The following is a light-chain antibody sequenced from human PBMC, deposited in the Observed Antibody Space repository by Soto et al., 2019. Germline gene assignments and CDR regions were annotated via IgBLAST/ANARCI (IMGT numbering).Light chain of an antibody. CDR1: TGAVTSGHY. J-gene: IGLJ2*01. CDR2: DTS. V-gene: IGLV7-46*01. CDR3: LLSYSDARKVA. Sequence: QTVVTQEPSLTVSPGGTVTLTCGSSTGAVTSGHYPYWFPRKPGQPPETLIYDTSNKRSWTPARFSGSLLGGKAALTLSGAQPEDEADYYCLLSYSDARKVAFGGGTKLTVL.